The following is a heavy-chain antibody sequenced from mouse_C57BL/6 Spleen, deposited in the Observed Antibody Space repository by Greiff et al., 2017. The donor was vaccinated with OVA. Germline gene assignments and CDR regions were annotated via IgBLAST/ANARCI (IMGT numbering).Heavy chain of an antibody. D-gene: IGHD1-1*01. J-gene: IGHJ1*03. Sequence: EVQLVESEGGLVQPGSSMKLSCTASGFTFSDYYMAWVRQVPEKGLEWVANINYDGSSTYYLDSLKSRFIISRDNAKNILYLQMSSLKSEDTATYYCARAPIYYYGSSYWYFDVWGTGTTVTVSS. CDR1: GFTFSDYY. CDR3: ARAPIYYYGSSYWYFDV. CDR2: INYDGSST. V-gene: IGHV5-16*01.